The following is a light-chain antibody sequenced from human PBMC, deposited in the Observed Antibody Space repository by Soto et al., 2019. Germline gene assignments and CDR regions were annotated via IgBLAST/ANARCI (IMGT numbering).Light chain of an antibody. Sequence: EIVLTQSPGTLSLSPGERATLSCRASQSVSSSYLAWYQQKPGQAPRLLIYDASSRATGIPDRFSGSGSGTDFPPTISRLEPEDFAVYYCQQYGSSPYTFGQGTKLEIK. CDR2: DAS. CDR3: QQYGSSPYT. V-gene: IGKV3-20*01. J-gene: IGKJ2*01. CDR1: QSVSSSY.